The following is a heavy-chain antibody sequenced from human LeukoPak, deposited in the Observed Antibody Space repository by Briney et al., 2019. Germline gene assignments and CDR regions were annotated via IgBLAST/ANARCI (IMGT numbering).Heavy chain of an antibody. V-gene: IGHV4-59*01. CDR2: VYYSGST. J-gene: IGHJ4*02. CDR3: AREDGYNFRVIDY. CDR1: GVSISSYY. Sequence: PSETLSLTCTVSGVSISSYYWTWIRQPPGKGLEWTGYVYYSGSTNYNPSLKSRVSISVDTSKNQFSLNLSSVTATDTAVYYCAREDGYNFRVIDYWGQGTLVTVSS. D-gene: IGHD5-24*01.